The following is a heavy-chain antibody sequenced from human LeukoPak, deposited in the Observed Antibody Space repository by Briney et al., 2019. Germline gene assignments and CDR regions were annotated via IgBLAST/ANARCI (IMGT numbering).Heavy chain of an antibody. CDR3: AKNIAGSGYYYNDY. V-gene: IGHV3-23*01. CDR1: GFTFSFTA. Sequence: HPGGSLRLSCAASGFTFSFTAMTWVRQTPGKGLESVSSISGSGGSTYYADSVKGRFTISRDNSKNTVSLQMNSLRAEDTAVYYCAKNIAGSGYYYNDYWGQGILVTVSS. J-gene: IGHJ4*02. D-gene: IGHD3-22*01. CDR2: ISGSGGST.